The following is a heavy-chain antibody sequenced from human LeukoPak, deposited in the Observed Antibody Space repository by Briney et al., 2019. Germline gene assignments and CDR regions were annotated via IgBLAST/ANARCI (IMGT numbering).Heavy chain of an antibody. J-gene: IGHJ3*02. D-gene: IGHD3-3*01. Sequence: GGSLRLSCAASGFTFSSYAMSWVRQAPGKVLEWVSAISGSGGSTYYADSVKGRFTISRDNSKNTLYLQMNSLRAEDTAVYYCAKDYDFWSGYSAFDIWGQGTMVTVSS. CDR3: AKDYDFWSGYSAFDI. V-gene: IGHV3-23*01. CDR2: ISGSGGST. CDR1: GFTFSSYA.